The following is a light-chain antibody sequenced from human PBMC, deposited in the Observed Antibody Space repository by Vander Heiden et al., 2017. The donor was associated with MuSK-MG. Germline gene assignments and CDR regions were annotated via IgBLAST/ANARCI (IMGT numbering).Light chain of an antibody. Sequence: SITCRASQSISSYLNWYQQKPGKAPKLLIYAASSLQSGVPSRFSGSGSGTDFTLTISSLQPEDFATYYCQQSYSTPYTFGQGTKLEIK. J-gene: IGKJ2*01. CDR3: QQSYSTPYT. CDR2: AAS. CDR1: QSISSY. V-gene: IGKV1-39*01.